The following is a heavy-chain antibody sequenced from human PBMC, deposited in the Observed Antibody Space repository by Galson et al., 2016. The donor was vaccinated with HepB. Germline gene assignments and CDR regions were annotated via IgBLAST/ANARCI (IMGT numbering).Heavy chain of an antibody. V-gene: IGHV6-1*01. D-gene: IGHD1-7*01. J-gene: IGHJ4*02. CDR2: TYFRSRRYN. Sequence: CAISGDSVSSNTVAWNWIRQSPSRGLEWLGRTYFRSRRYNDYAGSVRGRIIIGPDTSKNHFSLHLTSFTPEDTAVYYCARGWNYVKFDYWGQGTLVTVSS. CDR3: ARGWNYVKFDY. CDR1: GDSVSSNTVA.